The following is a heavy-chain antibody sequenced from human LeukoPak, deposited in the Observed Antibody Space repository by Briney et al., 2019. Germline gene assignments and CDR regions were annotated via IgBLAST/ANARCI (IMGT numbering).Heavy chain of an antibody. V-gene: IGHV3-21*01. D-gene: IGHD5-18*01. CDR3: ARDGYSYGYSLHY. CDR2: ISSSSYI. Sequence: GGSLRLSCAASGFTFSSYSMNWVRQAPGKGLEWVSSISSSSYIYYADSVKGRFTISRDNAKNSLYLQMNSLRAEDTAVYYCARDGYSYGYSLHYWGQGTLVTVSS. CDR1: GFTFSSYS. J-gene: IGHJ4*02.